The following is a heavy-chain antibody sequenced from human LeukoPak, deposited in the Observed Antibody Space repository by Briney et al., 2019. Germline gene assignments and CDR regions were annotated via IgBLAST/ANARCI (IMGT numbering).Heavy chain of an antibody. V-gene: IGHV1-46*01. CDR1: GYTFTGYW. CDR3: ARDSVDYDFWSGYPAYFDY. Sequence: GASVKVSCKAFGYTFTGYWMHWVRQAPGQGLEWMGIINPSGGSTSYAQKFQGRVTMTRDMSTSTVYMELSSLRSEDTAVYYCARDSVDYDFWSGYPAYFDYWGQGTLVTVSS. CDR2: INPSGGST. D-gene: IGHD3-3*01. J-gene: IGHJ4*02.